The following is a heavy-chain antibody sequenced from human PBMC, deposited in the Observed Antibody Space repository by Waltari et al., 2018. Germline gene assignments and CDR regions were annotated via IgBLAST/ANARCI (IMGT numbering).Heavy chain of an antibody. CDR2: IGYDGTKA. J-gene: IGHJ4*02. D-gene: IGHD3-10*01. CDR3: ARDLSFGSLDY. CDR1: GFSVRNYG. V-gene: IGHV3-33*07. Sequence: QVHLVESGGSVVQPGTSLRLSCAASGFSVRNYGMFWVRQSPGKGLEWVALIGYDGTKANYEDSVKGLFTISKDKSKNTLCLQMNSLRDGDTAVYFCARDLSFGSLDYGGQGTLVTVSS.